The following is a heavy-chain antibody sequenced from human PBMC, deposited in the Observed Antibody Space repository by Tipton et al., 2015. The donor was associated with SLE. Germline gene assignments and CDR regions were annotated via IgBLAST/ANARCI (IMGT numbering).Heavy chain of an antibody. CDR1: GYSISSGYY. CDR3: ARYGYGDYWGAFDI. Sequence: TLSLTCAVSGYSISSGYYWGWIRQPPGKGLEWIGSIYYSGSTYYNPSLKSRVTISVDTSKNQFSLKLSSVTAADTAVYYCARYGYGDYWGAFDIWGQGTMVTVSS. D-gene: IGHD4-17*01. CDR2: IYYSGST. V-gene: IGHV4-38-2*01. J-gene: IGHJ3*02.